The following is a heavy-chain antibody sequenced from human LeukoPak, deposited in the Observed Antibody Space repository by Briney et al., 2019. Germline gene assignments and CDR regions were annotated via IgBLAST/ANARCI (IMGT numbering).Heavy chain of an antibody. D-gene: IGHD6-13*01. V-gene: IGHV7-4-1*02. Sequence: ASVKVSCKASGYTFTSYAMNWVRQVPGQGLEWMGWINTNTGNPTYAQGFTGRFVFSLDTSVSTAYLQISSLKAEDTAVYYCARVRRIAAAGTLYYYYYYMDVWGKGTTVTVSS. CDR1: GYTFTSYA. CDR3: ARVRRIAAAGTLYYYYYYMDV. CDR2: INTNTGNP. J-gene: IGHJ6*03.